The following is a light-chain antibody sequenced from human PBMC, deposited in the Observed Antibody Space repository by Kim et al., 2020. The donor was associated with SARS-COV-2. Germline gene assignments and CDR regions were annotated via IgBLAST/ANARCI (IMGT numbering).Light chain of an antibody. V-gene: IGKV2-30*01. CDR2: KVS. Sequence: DVVMTQSPLSLPVTLGQPASISCRSSQSLVYSDVNTYLNWFQQRPGQSPRRLIYKVSNRDSGVPDRFSVSGSGTDFTLKISRVEAGDVGVYNCRQGIDPITFGRGERLES. CDR3: RQGIDPIT. J-gene: IGKJ5*01. CDR1: QSLVYSDVNTY.